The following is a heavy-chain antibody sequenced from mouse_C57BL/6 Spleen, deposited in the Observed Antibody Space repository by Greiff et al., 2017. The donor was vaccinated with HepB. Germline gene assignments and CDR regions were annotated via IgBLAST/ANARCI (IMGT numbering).Heavy chain of an antibody. V-gene: IGHV5-12*01. CDR3: ARQGPSLYGSSYGYFDV. CDR1: GFTFSDYY. Sequence: EVMLVESGGGLVQPGGSLKLSCAASGFTFSDYYMYWVRQTPEKRLEWVAYISNGGGSTYYPDTVKGRFTISRDNAKNTLYLQMSRLKSEDTAMYYCARQGPSLYGSSYGYFDVWGTGTTVTVSS. D-gene: IGHD1-1*01. J-gene: IGHJ1*03. CDR2: ISNGGGST.